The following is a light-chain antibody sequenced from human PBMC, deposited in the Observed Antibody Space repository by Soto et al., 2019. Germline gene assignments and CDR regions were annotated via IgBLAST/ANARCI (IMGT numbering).Light chain of an antibody. Sequence: DIQMTQSPSSLSASLGDRVTITCRATQSVAKYVNWYQQKPGQAPNLLIYTSSNLQSGVPSRFTGSGFATDFTLTISSLQPEDFATYYCQQSYSTPLTFGGGTKVDIK. V-gene: IGKV1-39*01. CDR1: QSVAKY. J-gene: IGKJ4*01. CDR2: TSS. CDR3: QQSYSTPLT.